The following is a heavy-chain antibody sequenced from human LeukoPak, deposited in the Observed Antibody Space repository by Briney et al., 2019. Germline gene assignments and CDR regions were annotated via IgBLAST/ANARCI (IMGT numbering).Heavy chain of an antibody. CDR1: GFTFSNAW. J-gene: IGHJ4*02. D-gene: IGHD6-6*01. V-gene: IGHV3-15*01. CDR3: TTDFGSGSSSAHYFDY. CDR2: IKSKTDGGTT. Sequence: GGSLRLSCAASGFTFSNAWMSWVRQAPGKGLEWVGRIKSKTDGGTTEYAAPVKGRFTISRGDSKNTLYLQMNSLKTEDTAVYYCTTDFGSGSSSAHYFDYWGQGTLVTVSS.